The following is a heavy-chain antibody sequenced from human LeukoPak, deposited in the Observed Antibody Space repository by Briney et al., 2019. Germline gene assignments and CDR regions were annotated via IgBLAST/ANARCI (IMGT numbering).Heavy chain of an antibody. CDR3: ARESTVVTPGIDY. CDR2: INQDGSEE. J-gene: IGHJ4*02. CDR1: GFTFRTYW. V-gene: IGHV3-7*01. D-gene: IGHD4-23*01. Sequence: GGSLRLSCAASGFTFRTYWMSWIRQAPGKELEWVADINQDGSEEYYLQSVRGRFTVSRDNSKNTLYLQMNSLRAEDTAVYYCARESTVVTPGIDYWGQGTLVTVSS.